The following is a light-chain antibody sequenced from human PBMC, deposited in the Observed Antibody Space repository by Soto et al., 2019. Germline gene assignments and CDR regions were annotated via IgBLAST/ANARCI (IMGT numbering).Light chain of an antibody. V-gene: IGLV1-40*01. Sequence: QSVLTQPPSVSGAPGQRVTISCTGNSSNLGAGYDVHWYQQLPGTAPKLVIYNDNHRPSGVPDRFSGSKSGTSASLAISGLQSEDEADYYCATWDVSLNGRVFGGGTKLTVL. CDR1: SSNLGAGYD. J-gene: IGLJ3*02. CDR2: NDN. CDR3: ATWDVSLNGRV.